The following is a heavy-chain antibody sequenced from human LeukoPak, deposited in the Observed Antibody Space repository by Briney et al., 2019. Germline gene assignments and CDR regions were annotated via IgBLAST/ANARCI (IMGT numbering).Heavy chain of an antibody. D-gene: IGHD3-16*02. V-gene: IGHV4-61*02. CDR3: ARGDKRVTFGGVIVPFDY. CDR1: GGSISSGSYY. J-gene: IGHJ4*02. CDR2: IYTSGST. Sequence: SETLSLTCTVSGGSISSGSYYWSWIRQPAGKGLEWIGRIYTSGSTNYNPSLKSRVTISVDTSKNQFSLKLSSVTAADTAVYYCARGDKRVTFGGVIVPFDYWGQGTLVTVSS.